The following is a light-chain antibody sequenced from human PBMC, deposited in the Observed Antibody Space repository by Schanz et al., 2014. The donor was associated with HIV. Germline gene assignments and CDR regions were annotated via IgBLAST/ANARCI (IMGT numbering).Light chain of an antibody. CDR3: QHYVGSRGT. CDR2: ATS. Sequence: EIVLTQSPGSLSLSPGGRATLSCGASQRLSSAYLAWYQQKRDQPPRLVIYATSTRAVGIPDRFSGTGSGTDFTLTISRLEPEDFAVYYCQHYVGSRGTFGGGTKVEIK. V-gene: IGKV3-20*01. J-gene: IGKJ4*01. CDR1: QRLSSAY.